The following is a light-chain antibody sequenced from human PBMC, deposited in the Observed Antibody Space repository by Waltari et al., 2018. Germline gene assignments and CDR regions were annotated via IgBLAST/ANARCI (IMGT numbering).Light chain of an antibody. V-gene: IGKV1-16*02. CDR3: LQYKNYPLT. Sequence: DIQMTQSPSSLSASVGDRVTITCRASQGIRNSLAWVQQKPGEAPKSLIYAASSLHSGVPSKFSGSVSETDFTLTISSLQPEDFATYYCLQYKNYPLTFGGGTKVDIK. J-gene: IGKJ4*01. CDR1: QGIRNS. CDR2: AAS.